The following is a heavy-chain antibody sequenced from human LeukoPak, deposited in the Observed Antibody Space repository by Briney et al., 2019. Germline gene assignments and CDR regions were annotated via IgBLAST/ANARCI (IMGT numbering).Heavy chain of an antibody. D-gene: IGHD2-2*01. V-gene: IGHV3-13*01. J-gene: IGHJ6*02. CDR2: IGTAGDT. CDR3: ARGTPKYYYYYGMDV. Sequence: TGGSLRLSCAASGFTFSSYDMHWVRQATGKGLEWVSAIGTAGDTYYPGSVKGRFTISRENAKNSLYLQMNSLRAEDTAVYYCARGTPKYYYYYGMDVWGLGTTVTVSS. CDR1: GFTFSSYD.